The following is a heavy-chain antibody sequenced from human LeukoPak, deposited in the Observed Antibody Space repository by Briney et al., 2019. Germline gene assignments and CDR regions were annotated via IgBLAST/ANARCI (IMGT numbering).Heavy chain of an antibody. V-gene: IGHV4-34*01. CDR1: GGSFSGYY. CDR2: INHSGSA. J-gene: IGHJ5*02. Sequence: SETLSLTCAVYGGSFSGYYWSWIRQPPGKGLEWIGEINHSGSANYNPSLKSRVTISVDTSKSQFSLKLSSVTAADTAVYYCARVGMRYCSSTSCFRPARWFDPWGQGTLVTVSS. D-gene: IGHD2-2*01. CDR3: ARVGMRYCSSTSCFRPARWFDP.